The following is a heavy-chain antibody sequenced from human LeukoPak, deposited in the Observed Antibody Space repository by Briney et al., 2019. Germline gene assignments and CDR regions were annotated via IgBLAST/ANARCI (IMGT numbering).Heavy chain of an antibody. D-gene: IGHD5-12*01. Sequence: GGSLRLSCAASGFTFSSYWMSWVRQAPGKGLEWVANIKQDGSEKYYVDSAKGRFTISRDNAKNPLYLQMNSLRAEDTAVYYCARDRGGYDFDYWGQGTLVTVSS. CDR1: GFTFSSYW. J-gene: IGHJ4*02. V-gene: IGHV3-7*01. CDR2: IKQDGSEK. CDR3: ARDRGGYDFDY.